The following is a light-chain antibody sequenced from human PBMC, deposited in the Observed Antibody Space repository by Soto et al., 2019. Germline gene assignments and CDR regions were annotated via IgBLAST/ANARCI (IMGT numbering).Light chain of an antibody. CDR1: SSDVGAYNY. CDR3: SSYTSSSIVV. J-gene: IGLJ2*01. Sequence: QSALTQPASVSGSPGPSITISCTGTSSDVGAYNYVSWYQQHPGKAPKLMIFDVSNRPSGVSNRFSGSKSGNTASLTISGLQAEDEADYYCSSYTSSSIVVFGGGTKLTVL. CDR2: DVS. V-gene: IGLV2-14*03.